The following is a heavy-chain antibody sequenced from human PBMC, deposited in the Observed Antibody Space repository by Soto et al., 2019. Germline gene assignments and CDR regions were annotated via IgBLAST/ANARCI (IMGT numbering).Heavy chain of an antibody. CDR3: ARSSAGVFGIIIEGSNWLAP. CDR2: IYYSGSS. J-gene: IGHJ5*02. V-gene: IGHV4-31*03. CDR1: GGSISSGGNY. Sequence: QVQLQESGPGLVKPSQTLSLTCTVSGGSISSGGNYWSWIRQHPGKGLEWIAYIYYSGSSYYNPSLKSRITISVDTSKNQFALKLSSVTAADTAVYYCARSSAGVFGIIIEGSNWLAPWGQGSLVTVSS. D-gene: IGHD3-16*02.